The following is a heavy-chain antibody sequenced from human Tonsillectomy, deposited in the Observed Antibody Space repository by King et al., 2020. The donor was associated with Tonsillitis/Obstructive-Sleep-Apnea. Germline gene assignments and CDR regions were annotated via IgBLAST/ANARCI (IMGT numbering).Heavy chain of an antibody. D-gene: IGHD1-26*01. CDR3: ATDVGASPSWYFDL. CDR2: IYYSGST. Sequence: LQLQESGPGLVKPSETLSLTCTVSGTSISSSSYYWSWIRQPPGKGLEWIGSIYYSGSTYYKPSLKSRVNISVDMSKNQFSLKVNSVTAADTAVYYCATDVGASPSWYFDLWGPGTLVTVTS. CDR1: GTSISSSSYY. V-gene: IGHV4-39*01. J-gene: IGHJ2*01.